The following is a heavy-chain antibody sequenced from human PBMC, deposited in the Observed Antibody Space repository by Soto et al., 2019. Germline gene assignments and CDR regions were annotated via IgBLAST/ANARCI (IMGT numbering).Heavy chain of an antibody. V-gene: IGHV4-59*01. CDR2: IDYSGST. D-gene: IGHD3-3*01. Sequence: SETLSLTCTVSGGSISSYYWSWIRQPPGKGLEWIGYIDYSGSTNYNPSLKSRVTISVDTSKKQFSLKLSSVTAADTAVYYCARAGFGVVIALDYWGQGTLVTVS. J-gene: IGHJ4*02. CDR1: GGSISSYY. CDR3: ARAGFGVVIALDY.